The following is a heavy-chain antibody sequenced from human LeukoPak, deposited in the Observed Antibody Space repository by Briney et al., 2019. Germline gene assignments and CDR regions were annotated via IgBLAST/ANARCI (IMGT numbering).Heavy chain of an antibody. CDR3: ARRRHNFDFYDV. CDR2: TFYTGRT. CDR1: GDSIISNIYW. Sequence: SETLSLTCTVSGDSIISNIYWWDWVRLPPGKGLEWIGATFYTGRTFYSPSLKSRVTISVDTSKNQFSPDLSSATAADTAAYYCARRRHNFDFYDVWGQGTRVTVSS. J-gene: IGHJ3*01. D-gene: IGHD3/OR15-3a*01. V-gene: IGHV4-39*01.